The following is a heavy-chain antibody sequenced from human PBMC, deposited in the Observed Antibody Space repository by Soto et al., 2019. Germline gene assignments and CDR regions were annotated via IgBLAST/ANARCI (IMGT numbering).Heavy chain of an antibody. D-gene: IGHD3-3*01. J-gene: IGHJ3*02. CDR2: IKSKTDGGTT. CDR3: TTDHNNYDFWSGYSFEAFDI. CDR1: GFTFSNAW. Sequence: TGGSLRLSCAASGFTFSNAWMSWVRQAPGKGLEWVGRIKSKTDGGTTDYAAPVKGRFTISRDDSKNTLYLQMNSLKTEDTAVYYCTTDHNNYDFWSGYSFEAFDIWGQGTMVTVSS. V-gene: IGHV3-15*01.